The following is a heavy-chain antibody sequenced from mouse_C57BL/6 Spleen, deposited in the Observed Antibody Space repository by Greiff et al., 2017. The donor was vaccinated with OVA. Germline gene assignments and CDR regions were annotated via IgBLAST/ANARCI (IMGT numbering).Heavy chain of an antibody. Sequence: QVHVKQPGAELVKPGASVKLSCKASGYTFTSYWMHWVKQRPGQGLEWIGMIHPNSGSTNYNEKFKSKATLTVDKSSSTAYMQLSSLTSEDSAVYYCARYLAYYSNSYYFDYWGQGTTLTVSS. J-gene: IGHJ2*01. CDR2: IHPNSGST. D-gene: IGHD2-5*01. CDR3: ARYLAYYSNSYYFDY. CDR1: GYTFTSYW. V-gene: IGHV1-64*01.